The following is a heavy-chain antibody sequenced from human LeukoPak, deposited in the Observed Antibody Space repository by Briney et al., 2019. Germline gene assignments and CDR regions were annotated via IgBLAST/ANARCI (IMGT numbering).Heavy chain of an antibody. D-gene: IGHD6-13*01. CDR3: ATVVPYSSSWLRGYFQH. J-gene: IGHJ1*01. V-gene: IGHV1-24*01. Sequence: ASVKVSCKVSGYTLTELSMHWLRQAPGKGLEWMGGFDPEDGETIYAQKFQGRVTMTEDTSTDTAYMELSSLRSEDTAVYYCATVVPYSSSWLRGYFQHWGQGALVTVSS. CDR1: GYTLTELS. CDR2: FDPEDGET.